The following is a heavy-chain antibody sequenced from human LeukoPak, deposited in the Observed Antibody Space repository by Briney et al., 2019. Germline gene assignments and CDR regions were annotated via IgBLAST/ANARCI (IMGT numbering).Heavy chain of an antibody. J-gene: IGHJ4*02. CDR3: ARIASGYDSRKYYFDY. Sequence: GGSLRLSCAASGFTFSSYWMSWVRQAPGKGLEWVANIKQDGSEKYYVDSVKGRFTISRDNAKNSLYLQMNSLRAEDTAVYYCARIASGYDSRKYYFDYWGQGTLVTVSS. D-gene: IGHD5-12*01. CDR1: GFTFSSYW. V-gene: IGHV3-7*01. CDR2: IKQDGSEK.